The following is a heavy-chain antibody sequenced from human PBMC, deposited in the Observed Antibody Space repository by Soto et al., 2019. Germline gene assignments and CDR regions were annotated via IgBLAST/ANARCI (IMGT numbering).Heavy chain of an antibody. J-gene: IGHJ5*02. CDR3: ARDYVTMVRGVILRWFDP. CDR2: IYTSGST. Sequence: PSETLSLTCTVSGGSISSYYWSWIRQPAGKGLEWIGRIYTSGSTNYNPSLKSRVTMSVDTSKNQFSLKLSSVTAADTAVYYCARDYVTMVRGVILRWFDPWGQGTLVTVSS. D-gene: IGHD3-10*01. CDR1: GGSISSYY. V-gene: IGHV4-4*07.